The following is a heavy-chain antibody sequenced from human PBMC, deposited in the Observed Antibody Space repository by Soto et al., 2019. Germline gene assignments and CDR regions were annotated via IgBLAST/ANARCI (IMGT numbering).Heavy chain of an antibody. CDR2: IYYSGST. D-gene: IGHD3-3*01. CDR1: GGSVSSGSYY. CDR3: GRGRITIFGVVNCFDP. J-gene: IGHJ5*02. Sequence: SETLSLTCTVSGGSVSSGSYYWSWIRQPPGKGLEWIGYIYYSGSTNYNPSLKSRVTISVDTSKNQFSLKLSSVTAADTAVYYCGRGRITIFGVVNCFDPWRHRTMGT. V-gene: IGHV4-61*01.